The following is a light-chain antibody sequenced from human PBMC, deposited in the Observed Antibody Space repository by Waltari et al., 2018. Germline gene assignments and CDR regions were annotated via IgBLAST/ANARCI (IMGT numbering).Light chain of an antibody. CDR3: SSYTSSSTWV. V-gene: IGLV2-14*01. J-gene: IGLJ3*02. CDR2: DVN. CDR1: SSDVGGYKY. Sequence: QSALTQPASVSGSPGQSITISCTGTSSDVGGYKYVSWYQQLPGKAPKLLIYDVNRRPSGVSNRFSGSKSANTASLTISGLQAEDEADYYCSSYTSSSTWVFGGGTKVTVL.